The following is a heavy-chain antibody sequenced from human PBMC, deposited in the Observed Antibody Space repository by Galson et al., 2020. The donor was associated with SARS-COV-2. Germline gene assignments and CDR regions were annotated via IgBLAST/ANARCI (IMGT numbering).Heavy chain of an antibody. Sequence: GGSLRLSCAASGFTFSSYAMSWVRQAPGKGLEWVSAISGSGGSTYYADSVKGRFTISRDNSKNTLYLQMNSLRAEDTAVYYCAKGRCKHCGSLYYYYGMDVWGQGTTVTVSS. CDR1: GFTFSSYA. CDR2: ISGSGGST. V-gene: IGHV3-23*01. J-gene: IGHJ6*02. D-gene: IGHD2-21*01. CDR3: AKGRCKHCGSLYYYYGMDV.